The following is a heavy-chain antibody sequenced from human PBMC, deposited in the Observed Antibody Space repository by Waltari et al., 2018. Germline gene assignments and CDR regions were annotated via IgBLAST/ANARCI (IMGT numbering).Heavy chain of an antibody. CDR1: GYTLTELS. V-gene: IGHV1-24*01. J-gene: IGHJ6*02. D-gene: IGHD5-12*01. CDR2: FEQKDGKT. CDR3: ATGLVATIGGEYYYYGMDV. Sequence: QVQLVQSGAEVKKPGASVKVSCKVSGYTLTELSMHWVRQAPGKGLEWMGGFEQKDGKTIYAKKFQGRVTMTEETSTDTAYMELSSLRAEDTAVYYCATGLVATIGGEYYYYGMDVWGQGTTVTVSS.